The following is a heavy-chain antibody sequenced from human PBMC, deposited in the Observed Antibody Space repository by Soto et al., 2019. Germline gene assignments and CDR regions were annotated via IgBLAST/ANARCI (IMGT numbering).Heavy chain of an antibody. D-gene: IGHD6-19*01. CDR1: GFRFSSYG. Sequence: PGGSLRLSCTASGFRFSSYGMNWVRQAPGKGLEWVSSISSISNFIYYADSVKGRFTISRDNDKSSLYLQMDSLRVEDTAVYYCAREGARSSGCFEYWGQGTLVTVSS. CDR2: ISSISNFI. CDR3: AREGARSSGCFEY. J-gene: IGHJ4*02. V-gene: IGHV3-21*06.